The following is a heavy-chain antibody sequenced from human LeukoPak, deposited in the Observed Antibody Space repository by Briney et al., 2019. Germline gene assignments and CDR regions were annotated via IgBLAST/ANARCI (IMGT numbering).Heavy chain of an antibody. V-gene: IGHV3-23*01. Sequence: GGSLRLSCAASGFTFSSYAMGWVRQAPGKGLEWVSGISGSGFSTYYADSVKGRFTISRDNSKNTLYLQMKSLRAEDTAVYYCAKEGYYDSSGAPRRLFYYGMDVWGQGTTVTVSS. J-gene: IGHJ6*02. CDR1: GFTFSSYA. D-gene: IGHD3-22*01. CDR2: ISGSGFST. CDR3: AKEGYYDSSGAPRRLFYYGMDV.